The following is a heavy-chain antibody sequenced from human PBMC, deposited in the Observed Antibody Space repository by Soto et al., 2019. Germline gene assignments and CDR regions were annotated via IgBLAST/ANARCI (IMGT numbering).Heavy chain of an antibody. V-gene: IGHV1-46*04. CDR2: INPSGRST. J-gene: IGHJ4*02. Sequence: QVRLVQSGTEVRKPGASVKVSCTASGDTLTNHWMHWVRQAPGQGLEWMGVINPSGRSTQYAQKLKGRVTMTRDTSTSTLYMEVRSLSSEDTAVYYCAGSSFAFRGQGTLVTVSS. D-gene: IGHD3-3*02. CDR1: GDTLTNHW. CDR3: AGSSFAF.